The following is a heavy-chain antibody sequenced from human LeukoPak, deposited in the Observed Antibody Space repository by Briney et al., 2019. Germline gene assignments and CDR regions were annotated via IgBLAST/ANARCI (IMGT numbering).Heavy chain of an antibody. CDR2: IYSGGST. Sequence: PGGSLRLSCAASGFTSSSYWMHWVRQAPGKGLEWVSVIYSGGSTYYADSVKGRFTISRDNAKNSLYLQMNSLRAEDTAVYYCAREPYSYGFDYWGQGTLVTVSS. D-gene: IGHD5-18*01. V-gene: IGHV3-66*01. CDR3: AREPYSYGFDY. J-gene: IGHJ4*02. CDR1: GFTSSSYW.